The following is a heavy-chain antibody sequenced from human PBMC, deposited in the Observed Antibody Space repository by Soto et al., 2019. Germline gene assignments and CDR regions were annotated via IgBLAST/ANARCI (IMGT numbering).Heavy chain of an antibody. D-gene: IGHD2-15*01. V-gene: IGHV3-48*01. J-gene: IGHJ4*02. Sequence: EVQLVESGGGLVQPGGSLRLSCAASGFTFSSYSMNWVRQAPGKGLEWVSYISSSSTIYYADSVKGRFTISGDNAKNSLYLQMNSLRAEDTAVYYCARGGGCSGGSCNFDYWGQGTLVTVSS. CDR3: ARGGGCSGGSCNFDY. CDR1: GFTFSSYS. CDR2: ISSSSTI.